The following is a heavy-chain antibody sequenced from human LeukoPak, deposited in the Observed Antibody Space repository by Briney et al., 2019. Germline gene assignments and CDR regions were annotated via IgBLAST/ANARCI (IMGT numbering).Heavy chain of an antibody. V-gene: IGHV4-39*02. J-gene: IGHJ4*02. CDR1: GGSFSSTNYY. Sequence: SETLSLTCTVSGGSFSSTNYYWGWIRQPPGKGLEWIGNIYYSGSTYYSPSLKSRVTISVDTSKNHFSLRLNSVTAADTATYYCARWDSNWFGFDYWGQGTLVTVSS. CDR2: IYYSGST. D-gene: IGHD6-13*01. CDR3: ARWDSNWFGFDY.